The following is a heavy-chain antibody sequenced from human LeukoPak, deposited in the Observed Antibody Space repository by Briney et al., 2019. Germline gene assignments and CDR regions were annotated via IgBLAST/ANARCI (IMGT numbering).Heavy chain of an antibody. CDR3: ARSLRWRGDYYYYMDV. V-gene: IGHV4-39*01. J-gene: IGHJ6*03. CDR1: GDSISNTYYY. CDR2: ISYSGST. Sequence: PSETLSLTCTVSGDSISNTYYYWDWIRQPPGKGLEWIGSISYSGSTYYNPSLKSRVTISVDTSKNQFSLKVNSVTAADTAVYFCARSLRWRGDYYYYMDVWGKGTTVTISS. D-gene: IGHD4-23*01.